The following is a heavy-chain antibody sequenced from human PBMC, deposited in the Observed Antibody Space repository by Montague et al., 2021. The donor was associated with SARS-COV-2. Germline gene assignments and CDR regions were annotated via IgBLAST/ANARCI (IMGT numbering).Heavy chain of an antibody. CDR3: ARTSRGSRYFYGVDV. CDR2: IFRSGAT. V-gene: IGHV4-59*01. J-gene: IGHJ6*02. Sequence: SETLSLTCTVSGDSISDYYWSWIRQPPGMGLEWIGYIFRSGATYYNPPLKSRVIISLDTSKSQFSLRLSSVTAADTAIYYCARTSRGSRYFYGVDVWGQGTTVTASS. CDR1: GDSISDYY. D-gene: IGHD3-10*01.